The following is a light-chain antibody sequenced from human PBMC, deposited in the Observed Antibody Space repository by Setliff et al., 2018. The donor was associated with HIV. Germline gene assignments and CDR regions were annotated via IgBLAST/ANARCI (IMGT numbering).Light chain of an antibody. CDR3: CSFAGSDRWM. Sequence: QSVLTQPASVSGSPGQSITISRTGSSSNIGAYESVSWYQQHPGEVPKLIIYNASKRPSGVSNRFSGSKSGNTASLKISSLQAEDEADYYCCSFAGSDRWMFAGGTKVTVL. CDR1: SSNIGAYES. J-gene: IGLJ3*02. CDR2: NAS. V-gene: IGLV2-23*01.